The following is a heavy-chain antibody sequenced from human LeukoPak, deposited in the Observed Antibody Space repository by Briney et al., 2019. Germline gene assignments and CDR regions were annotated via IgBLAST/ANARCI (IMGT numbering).Heavy chain of an antibody. Sequence: GGSLRLSCAASGFSFDTHGMHWVRQAPGKGLEWVAVICNDGSKKYYADSVKGRFTISRDNSKKSLFLQMNSLRAEGTALYYCARDVFADSSGGSFDFWGQGTLVTVSS. CDR3: ARDVFADSSGGSFDF. CDR1: GFSFDTHG. V-gene: IGHV3-33*01. D-gene: IGHD3-16*01. CDR2: ICNDGSKK. J-gene: IGHJ4*02.